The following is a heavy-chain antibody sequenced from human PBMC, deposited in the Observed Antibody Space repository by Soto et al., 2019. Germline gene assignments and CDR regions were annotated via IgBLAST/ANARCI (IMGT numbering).Heavy chain of an antibody. CDR1: GVSIRSRDYY. J-gene: IGHJ4*02. CDR2: ISYSGST. CDR3: MNYKSGWEY. V-gene: IGHV4-39*01. D-gene: IGHD6-19*01. Sequence: QLQLQESGPGLVQPSETLSLTCTVSGVSIRSRDYYWGWIRQPPGKGLEWIGMISYSGSTNYSPSLKSRVTISADTSNNHLSLSLSTVTAADTAVFHCMNYKSGWEYWGQGTVVTVSS.